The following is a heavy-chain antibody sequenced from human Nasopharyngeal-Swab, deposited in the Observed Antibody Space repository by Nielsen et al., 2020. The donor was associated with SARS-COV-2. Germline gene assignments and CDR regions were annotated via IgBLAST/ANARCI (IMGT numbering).Heavy chain of an antibody. J-gene: IGHJ4*02. V-gene: IGHV3-30-3*01. CDR1: GFTFSSYA. Sequence: SLKISCAASGFTFSSYAMHWVRQAPGKVLEWVAVISYDGSNKYYADSVRGRFTISRDNSKNTLYLQMNSLRAEDTAVYYCARNSQSNDLDYWGQGTLVTVSS. CDR3: ARNSQSNDLDY. D-gene: IGHD1-1*01. CDR2: ISYDGSNK.